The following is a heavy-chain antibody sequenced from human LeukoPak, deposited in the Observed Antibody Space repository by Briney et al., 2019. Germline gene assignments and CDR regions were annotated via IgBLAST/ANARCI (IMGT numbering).Heavy chain of an antibody. CDR3: ARGPRVTTTVSQRRGRRKNYFDY. V-gene: IGHV4-39*07. CDR1: GGSISSTTYY. J-gene: IGHJ4*02. Sequence: SETLSLTCTVSGGSISSTTYYWGWIRQPPGKGLEWIGSIHYSGSTYYNPSLKSRVTISVDTSKNQFSLKLSSVTAADTAVYYCARGPRVTTTVSQRRGRRKNYFDYWGQGTLVTVSS. D-gene: IGHD4-17*01. CDR2: IHYSGST.